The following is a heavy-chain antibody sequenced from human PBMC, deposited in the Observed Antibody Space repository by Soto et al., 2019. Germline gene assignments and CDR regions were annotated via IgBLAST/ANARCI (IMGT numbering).Heavy chain of an antibody. D-gene: IGHD3-22*01. CDR3: ARALLSHSYDSGGYDSYFHAMDV. Sequence: SVKVSCKASGGTFSSLDISWVRQAPGQGLEWMGGIIPISETTNYAQIFQGRVSIVADISTSTAYMELSRLRSEDTAVYYCARALLSHSYDSGGYDSYFHAMDVWGQGTPVTVSS. V-gene: IGHV1-69*06. CDR1: GGTFSSLD. J-gene: IGHJ6*02. CDR2: IIPISETT.